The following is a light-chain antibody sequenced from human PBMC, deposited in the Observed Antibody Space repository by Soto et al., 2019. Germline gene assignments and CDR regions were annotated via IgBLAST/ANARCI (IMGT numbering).Light chain of an antibody. Sequence: EIVLTQSPGTLSLSPGERATLSCRASQSVSSNYLAWYQQKLGQAPRLLIYGASSRATGIPDRFSGSGSGTDFTLTISRLEPEDFAVYYCEQYGSSHSVGQGTKVEIK. CDR3: EQYGSSHS. CDR1: QSVSSNY. CDR2: GAS. J-gene: IGKJ1*01. V-gene: IGKV3-20*01.